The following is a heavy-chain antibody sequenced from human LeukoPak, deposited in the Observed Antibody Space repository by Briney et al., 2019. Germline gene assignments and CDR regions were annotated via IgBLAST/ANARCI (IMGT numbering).Heavy chain of an antibody. CDR2: INPNSGGT. D-gene: IGHD4-17*01. Sequence: ASVKVSCMASGYTFTGYYMHWVRQAPGQGLEWMGWINPNSGGTNYAQKFQGRVTMTRDTSISTAYMELSRLRSDDTAVYYCARVRGEYGDYDYWGQGTLVTVSS. V-gene: IGHV1-2*02. CDR1: GYTFTGYY. J-gene: IGHJ4*02. CDR3: ARVRGEYGDYDY.